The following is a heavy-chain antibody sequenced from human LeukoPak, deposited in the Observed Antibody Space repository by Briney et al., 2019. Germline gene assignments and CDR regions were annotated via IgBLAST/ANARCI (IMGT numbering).Heavy chain of an antibody. CDR3: AKCISTLDGADVFDI. J-gene: IGHJ3*02. V-gene: IGHV3-23*01. Sequence: GGSLRLSCAASGFTFSSYAMSWVRQAPGKGLEWVSTITGTGTNPYYADSMKGRFTISRDNSQDTVYFQLNGLRADDTAVYYCAKCISTLDGADVFDIWGQGTMVTVSS. D-gene: IGHD4/OR15-4a*01. CDR1: GFTFSSYA. CDR2: ITGTGTNP.